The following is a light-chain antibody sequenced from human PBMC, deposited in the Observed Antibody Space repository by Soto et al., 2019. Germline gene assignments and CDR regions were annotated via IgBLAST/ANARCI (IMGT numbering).Light chain of an antibody. CDR2: KAS. CDR1: QTISSW. V-gene: IGKV1-5*03. J-gene: IGKJ1*01. CDR3: QHYNSYSEA. Sequence: EIQMTGSASTRDRAEVDRVTITCRASQTISSWLAWYQQKPGKAPKLLIYKASTLKSGVPSMFSGSGSGTEFTLTISSLQPDDFAPYCCQHYNSYSEAFGQGTKVDIK.